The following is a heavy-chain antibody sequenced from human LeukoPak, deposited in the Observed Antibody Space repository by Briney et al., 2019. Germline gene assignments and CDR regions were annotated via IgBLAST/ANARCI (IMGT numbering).Heavy chain of an antibody. CDR2: IKSGGNT. Sequence: PGGSLRLSCAASGATFSTYDMTWVRQTPGKGLEWVSVIKSGGNTYYADSVKGRFSISRDNSKSTLYLQMDSLTADDTATYFCAKVGGYCTSASCQAFFDVWGGQWSPSLQ. CDR1: GATFSTYD. CDR3: AKVGGYCTSASCQAFFDV. V-gene: IGHV3-23*01. J-gene: IGHJ3*01. D-gene: IGHD2-2*01.